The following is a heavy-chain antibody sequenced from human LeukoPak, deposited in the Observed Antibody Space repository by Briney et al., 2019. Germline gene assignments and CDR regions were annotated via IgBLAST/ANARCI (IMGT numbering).Heavy chain of an antibody. CDR2: MSSSDDGR. V-gene: IGHV3-23*01. CDR3: ARRRVTFVRGVDITSYYFDY. CDR1: GFSFSSYA. J-gene: IGHJ4*02. D-gene: IGHD3-10*01. Sequence: GGSLRLSCATSGFSFSSYAMSWVRQAPGKGLEWVSAMSSSDDGRYYAASVRGRFTISRDTSRSTLYLQMNGLRAEDTALYYCARRRVTFVRGVDITSYYFDYWGQGTLVTVSS.